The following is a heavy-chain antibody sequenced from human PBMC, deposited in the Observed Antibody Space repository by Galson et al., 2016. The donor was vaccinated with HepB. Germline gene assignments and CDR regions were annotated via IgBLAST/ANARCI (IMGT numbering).Heavy chain of an antibody. D-gene: IGHD2-2*01. Sequence: SLRLSCAASGFIFDTYWMNWVRQAPGKGLEWVASIKYDGSEINYVDSVKGRFTTSRDDAKSSLFLQMNSLRAEDTAVYYCVGPIGNCCRSNCPNGLLFDSWGQGTLVTVSS. V-gene: IGHV3-7*01. CDR3: VGPIGNCCRSNCPNGLLFDS. CDR1: GFIFDTYW. CDR2: IKYDGSEI. J-gene: IGHJ4*02.